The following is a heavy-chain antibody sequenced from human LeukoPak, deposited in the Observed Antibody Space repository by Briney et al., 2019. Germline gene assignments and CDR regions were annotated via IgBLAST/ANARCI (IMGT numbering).Heavy chain of an antibody. J-gene: IGHJ4*02. D-gene: IGHD1-14*01. CDR1: GYKFTSYW. V-gene: IGHV5-51*01. Sequence: GESLKISCKATGYKFTSYWIAWVRQMPGKGLEWMGIIYPGDSDTRYSPSFQGQVTISADKSISTAYLQWSSLKASDTAMYYCARPLVTGRIDYWGQGTLVTVSS. CDR2: IYPGDSDT. CDR3: ARPLVTGRIDY.